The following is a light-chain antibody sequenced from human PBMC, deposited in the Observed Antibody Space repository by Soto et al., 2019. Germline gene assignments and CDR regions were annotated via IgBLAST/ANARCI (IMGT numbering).Light chain of an antibody. V-gene: IGKV3-20*01. CDR2: GAS. J-gene: IGKJ5*01. CDR1: QSVSSSY. CDR3: QQYGSSPPVT. Sequence: EIVLTQSPGTLSLSPGERATLSCRASQSVSSSYLAWYQQKPGQAPRLLIYGASGRATGIPDRFSRSGSGTDFTLTISRLEPEDFAVYYSQQYGSSPPVTFGQGTRLEIK.